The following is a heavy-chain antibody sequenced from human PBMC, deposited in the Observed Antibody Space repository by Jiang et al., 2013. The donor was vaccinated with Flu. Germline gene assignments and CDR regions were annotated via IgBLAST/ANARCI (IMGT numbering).Heavy chain of an antibody. CDR2: K. J-gene: IGHJ3*02. D-gene: IGHD3-22*01. Sequence: KSYSTSLKSRLTISKDTSKSQVVLTMTNMDPVDTATYYCARIHKYYYDSSGYHAFDIWGQGTMVTVSS. V-gene: IGHV2-26*01. CDR3: ARIHKYYYDSSGYHAFDI.